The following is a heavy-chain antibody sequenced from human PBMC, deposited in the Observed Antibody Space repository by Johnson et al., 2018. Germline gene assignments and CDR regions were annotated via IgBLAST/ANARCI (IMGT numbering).Heavy chain of an antibody. CDR1: GGTFSSYA. J-gene: IGHJ3*02. D-gene: IGHD2-15*01. CDR2: IIPLFGIA. Sequence: QVQLVESGAEVQKPGSSVKVSCKASGGTFSSYAISWVRQAPGQGLAWMGGIIPLFGIADYAQRYQGRVTIPADESTSTAYRELSSLRAEDTAVDFCASAAEVGPRDAFDIWGQGTMVTVSS. V-gene: IGHV1-69*01. CDR3: ASAAEVGPRDAFDI.